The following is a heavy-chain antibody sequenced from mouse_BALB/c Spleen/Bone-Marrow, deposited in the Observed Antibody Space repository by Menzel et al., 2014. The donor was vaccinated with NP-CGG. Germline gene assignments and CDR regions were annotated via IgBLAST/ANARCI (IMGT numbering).Heavy chain of an antibody. CDR1: GYAFTNYW. V-gene: IGHV1-63*01. CDR3: TRRRSLDF. CDR2: IYPGSGNT. Sequence: VQLQQSGTELVRPGTLVRISCKASGYAFTNYWLGWVKQRPGHGPEWIGDIYPGSGNTYYNEKFKGKVTLTADKSSSTAHMQLSGQTSEGSAVYFCTRRRSLDFWGQGATRTSSS. J-gene: IGHJ2*01.